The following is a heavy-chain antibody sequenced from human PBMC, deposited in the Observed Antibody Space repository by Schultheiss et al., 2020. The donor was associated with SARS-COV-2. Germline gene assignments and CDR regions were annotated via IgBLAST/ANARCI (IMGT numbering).Heavy chain of an antibody. D-gene: IGHD3-3*01. CDR3: ARDRTDDFRLDYYYMDV. J-gene: IGHJ6*03. CDR2: ISSSSSYI. CDR1: GFTFSTYS. V-gene: IGHV3-21*01. Sequence: GGSLRLSCAASGFTFSTYSMNWVRQAPGKGLEWVSSISSSSSYIYYADSVKGRFTISRDNAKNSLYLQMNSLRAEDTAVYYCARDRTDDFRLDYYYMDVWGKGTTVTVSS.